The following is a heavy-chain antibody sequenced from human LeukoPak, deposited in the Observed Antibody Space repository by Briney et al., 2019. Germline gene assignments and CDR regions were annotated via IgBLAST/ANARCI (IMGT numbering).Heavy chain of an antibody. V-gene: IGHV4-59*01. CDR2: IYYSGNT. J-gene: IGHJ4*02. CDR1: GGSITNSY. Sequence: PSETLSLTCAVSGGSITNSYWIWIRQPPGKGLDWIGYIYYSGNTKYSPSLKSRVTISVDTSKNQFSLNLSSVTAADTAVYFCARDRTGFGELADYWGQGTLVTVSS. D-gene: IGHD3-10*01. CDR3: ARDRTGFGELADY.